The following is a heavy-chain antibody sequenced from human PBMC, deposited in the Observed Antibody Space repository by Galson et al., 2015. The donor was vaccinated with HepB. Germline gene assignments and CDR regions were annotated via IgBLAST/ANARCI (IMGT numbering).Heavy chain of an antibody. D-gene: IGHD3-10*01. J-gene: IGHJ6*02. CDR3: AKVLRVYGSGIKNIIYFLRYGMDV. Sequence: SLRLSCAASGFTFSSYAMSWVRQAPGKGLEWVSAISGSGGSTYYADSVKGRFTISRDNSKNTLYLQMNSLRAEDTAVYYCAKVLRVYGSGIKNIIYFLRYGMDVWGQGTTVTVSS. V-gene: IGHV3-23*01. CDR2: ISGSGGST. CDR1: GFTFSSYA.